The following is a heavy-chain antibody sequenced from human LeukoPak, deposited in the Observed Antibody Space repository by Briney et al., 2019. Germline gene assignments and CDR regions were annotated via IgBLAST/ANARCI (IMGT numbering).Heavy chain of an antibody. Sequence: SETLSLTCTVSGGSISSYYWSWIRQPPGKGLEWIGYIYYSGSTNCNPSLKSRVTISVDTSKNQFSLKLSSVTAADTAVYYCARSNWNEGAFDYWGQGTLVTVSS. CDR1: GGSISSYY. CDR2: IYYSGST. CDR3: ARSNWNEGAFDY. V-gene: IGHV4-59*12. D-gene: IGHD1-1*01. J-gene: IGHJ4*02.